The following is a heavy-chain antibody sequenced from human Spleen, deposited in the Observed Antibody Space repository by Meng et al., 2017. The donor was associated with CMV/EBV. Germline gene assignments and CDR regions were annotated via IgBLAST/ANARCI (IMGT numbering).Heavy chain of an antibody. V-gene: IGHV3-21*01. CDR1: GFTFSSYE. D-gene: IGHD6-6*01. Sequence: GESLKISCAASGFTFSSYEMNWVRQAPGKGLELVSSISSSSRYIYYADSVKGRFTISRDNAKNSLYLQMNSLRADDTALFYCARDTSIAAPGYYGLDVWGQGTTVTVSS. J-gene: IGHJ6*02. CDR2: ISSSSRYI. CDR3: ARDTSIAAPGYYGLDV.